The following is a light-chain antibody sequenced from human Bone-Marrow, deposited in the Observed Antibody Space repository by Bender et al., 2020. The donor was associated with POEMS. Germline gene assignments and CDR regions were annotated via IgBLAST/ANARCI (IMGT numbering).Light chain of an antibody. J-gene: IGLJ2*01. CDR2: QDT. Sequence: SYEVTQPPSVSVSPGQTASITCSGDKLGDKYTCWYHQKAGQSPILVIYQDTKRPSGIPERFSASNSGNTATLTISGTQPMDEGDYYCQAWDTSTVVFGGGTKLTVL. CDR1: KLGDKY. V-gene: IGLV3-1*01. CDR3: QAWDTSTVV.